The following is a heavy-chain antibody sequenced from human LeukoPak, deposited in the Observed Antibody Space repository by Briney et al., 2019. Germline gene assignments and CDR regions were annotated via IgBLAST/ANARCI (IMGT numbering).Heavy chain of an antibody. Sequence: QPGGSLRLSCAASGFTFSSYAMSWVRQAPGKGLEWVSAISGSGGSTYYADSVKGRFTISRDNSKNTLYLQMNSLRAEDTAVYYCAKARDMVRGVTTLNDYWGQGTLVTVSS. CDR3: AKARDMVRGVTTLNDY. J-gene: IGHJ4*02. CDR2: ISGSGGST. V-gene: IGHV3-23*01. D-gene: IGHD3-10*01. CDR1: GFTFSSYA.